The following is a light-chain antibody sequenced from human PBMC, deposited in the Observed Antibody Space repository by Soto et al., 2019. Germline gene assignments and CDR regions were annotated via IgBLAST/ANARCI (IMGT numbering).Light chain of an antibody. CDR3: SSSTTSTTSV. Sequence: QSVLTQPASVSGSPGQSITISCTGTSSDVGAYNYVSWYQQNPGKAPKLMIYDVTNRPSGVSNRFSGSKSGNTASLTISGLQAEDEADYYCSSSTTSTTSVFGTGTKVTVL. V-gene: IGLV2-14*01. CDR2: DVT. CDR1: SSDVGAYNY. J-gene: IGLJ1*01.